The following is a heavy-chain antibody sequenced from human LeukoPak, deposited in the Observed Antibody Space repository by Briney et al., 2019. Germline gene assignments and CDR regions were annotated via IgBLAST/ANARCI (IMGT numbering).Heavy chain of an antibody. CDR3: ARDSVLYYGSGSYYFDY. Sequence: SVKVSCKASGYTFTSYAMHWVRQAPGQGLEWMGGIIPIFGTANYAQKFQGRVTITADESTSTAYMELSSLRSEDTAVYYCARDSVLYYGSGSYYFDYWGQGTLVTVSS. J-gene: IGHJ4*02. D-gene: IGHD3-10*01. CDR1: GYTFTSYA. CDR2: IIPIFGTA. V-gene: IGHV1-69*13.